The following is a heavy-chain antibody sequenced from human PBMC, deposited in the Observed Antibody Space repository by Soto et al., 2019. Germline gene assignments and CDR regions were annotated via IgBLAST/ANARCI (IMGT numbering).Heavy chain of an antibody. J-gene: IGHJ6*02. D-gene: IGHD3-10*01. CDR1: GFTFSSYA. V-gene: IGHV3-30-3*01. CDR3: ARDGVGSGSYYSYYGMDV. Sequence: GGSLRLSCAASGFTFSSYAMHWVRQAPGKGLEWVAVISYDGSNKYYADSVKGRFTISRDNSKNTLYLQMNSLRAEGTAVYYCARDGVGSGSYYSYYGMDVWGQGTTVTVSS. CDR2: ISYDGSNK.